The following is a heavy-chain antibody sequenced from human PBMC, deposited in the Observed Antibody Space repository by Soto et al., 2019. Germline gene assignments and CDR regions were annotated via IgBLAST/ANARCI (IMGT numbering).Heavy chain of an antibody. Sequence: EVQLLESGGGLVQPGGSLRLSCAASGFTFSSYAMSWVRQAPGKGLEWVSAISGSGGSTYYADSVKGRFTIPRDNSKNTLYLQMNSLRAEDTAVYYCALRGIAAAGTRVDYWGQGTLVTVSS. CDR3: ALRGIAAAGTRVDY. J-gene: IGHJ4*02. D-gene: IGHD6-13*01. V-gene: IGHV3-23*01. CDR1: GFTFSSYA. CDR2: ISGSGGST.